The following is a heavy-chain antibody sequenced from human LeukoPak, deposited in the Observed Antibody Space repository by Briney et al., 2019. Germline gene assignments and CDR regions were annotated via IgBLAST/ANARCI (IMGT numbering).Heavy chain of an antibody. CDR2: INHSGST. CDR1: GGSFSGYY. Sequence: SETLSLTCAVYGGSFSGYYWSWIRQPPGKGLEWIGEINHSGSTNYNPSLKSRVTISVDTSKNQFSLKLSSVTAADTAVYYCARGYSGYDRRGKNYYYYYMDIWGKGTTVTVSS. CDR3: ARGYSGYDRRGKNYYYYYMDI. J-gene: IGHJ6*03. V-gene: IGHV4-34*01. D-gene: IGHD5-12*01.